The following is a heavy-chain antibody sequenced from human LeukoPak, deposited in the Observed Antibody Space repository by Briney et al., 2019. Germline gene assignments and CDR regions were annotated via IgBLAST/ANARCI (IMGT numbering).Heavy chain of an antibody. CDR1: GFTFSSSG. V-gene: IGHV3-30*02. Sequence: PGGSLRLSCAASGFTFSSSGMHWVRQAPGKGLEWVAFIQYDGSDKFYADSVKGRFTISRDNSKNTLYLQMNSLRAEDTAVYYCARGYGYGMDVWGQGTTVTVSS. D-gene: IGHD2-15*01. CDR2: IQYDGSDK. CDR3: ARGYGYGMDV. J-gene: IGHJ6*02.